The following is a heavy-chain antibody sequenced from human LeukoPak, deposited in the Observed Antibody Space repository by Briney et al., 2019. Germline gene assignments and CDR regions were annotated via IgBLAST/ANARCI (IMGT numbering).Heavy chain of an antibody. V-gene: IGHV3-74*01. CDR3: ARARRSSTGWFLGY. Sequence: PGGSLRLSCAASGFTFSSYWMHWVRQAPGKGLVWVSRVNPQWTATSYTDSVKGRFTISRDNAKDALHLQMDKLRAEDTAVCYCARARRSSTGWFLGYWGQGTLVTVSS. D-gene: IGHD6-19*01. J-gene: IGHJ4*02. CDR1: GFTFSSYW. CDR2: VNPQWTAT.